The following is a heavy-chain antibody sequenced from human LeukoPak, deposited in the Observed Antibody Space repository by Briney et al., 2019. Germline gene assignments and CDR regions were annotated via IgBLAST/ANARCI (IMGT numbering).Heavy chain of an antibody. D-gene: IGHD6-6*01. CDR2: IRFDGSNK. V-gene: IGHV3-30*02. CDR1: GFSFSSYG. J-gene: IGHJ4*02. CDR3: AKDQAPTVWYSSSSLDY. Sequence: GGSLRLSCAASGFSFSSYGMHWVRQAPGKGLEWVAFIRFDGSNKYYADSVKGRFTISRDNSKNTLYLQMNSLRAEDTAVYFCAKDQAPTVWYSSSSLDYWGQGTLVTVSS.